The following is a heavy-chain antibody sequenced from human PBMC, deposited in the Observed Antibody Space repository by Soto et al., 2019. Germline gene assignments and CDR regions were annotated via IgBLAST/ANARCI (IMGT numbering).Heavy chain of an antibody. CDR3: VRVHRYCSGGSCYLLDY. CDR1: GVSISSGGYY. J-gene: IGHJ4*02. D-gene: IGHD2-15*01. CDR2: IYNSGSS. Sequence: QVQLQESGPGLVTPSQTLSLTCTVSGVSISSGGYYWSWIRQRPGTGLEWIGFIYNSGSSHYNPSLPSRVTISGDASKNQFSLKVTSVTAADTAVYYCVRVHRYCSGGSCYLLDYWGQGALVTVSS. V-gene: IGHV4-31*03.